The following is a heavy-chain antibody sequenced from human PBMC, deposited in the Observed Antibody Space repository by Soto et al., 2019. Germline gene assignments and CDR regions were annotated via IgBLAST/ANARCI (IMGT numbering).Heavy chain of an antibody. J-gene: IGHJ6*03. CDR2: IYYSGST. CDR3: ARGRFFVVPVYYYYMDV. Sequence: PSETLSLTCTVSGGSISSSSYYWGWIRQPPGKGLEWIGSIYYSGSTYYNPSLKSRVTISVDTSKNQFSLKLSSVTAADTAVYYCARGRFFVVPVYYYYMDVWGKGTTVTVSS. D-gene: IGHD2-2*01. CDR1: GGSISSSSYY. V-gene: IGHV4-39*07.